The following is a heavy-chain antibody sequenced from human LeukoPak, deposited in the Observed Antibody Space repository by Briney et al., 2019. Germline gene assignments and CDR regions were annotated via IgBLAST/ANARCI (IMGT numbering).Heavy chain of an antibody. CDR3: ARHSGYHSTMYLDY. Sequence: ASVKVSCKASGGTFSSYAISWVRQAPGQGLEWMGGITAIFRTTNYAQKFQGRVTITADESMSTVYMELSSLRSEDTAVYYCARHSGYHSTMYLDYWGQGTLVTVSS. J-gene: IGHJ4*02. CDR2: ITAIFRTT. D-gene: IGHD3-22*01. V-gene: IGHV1-69*13. CDR1: GGTFSSYA.